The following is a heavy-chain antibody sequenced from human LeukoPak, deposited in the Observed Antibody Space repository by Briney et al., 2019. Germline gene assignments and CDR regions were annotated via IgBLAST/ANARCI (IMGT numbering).Heavy chain of an antibody. CDR3: ARDIPFDY. V-gene: IGHV1-69*13. Sequence: SXKVSCKASRYTFTSYYMHWVRQAPGQGLEWMGGIIPIFGTANYAQKFQGRVTITADESTSTAYMELSSLRSEDTAVYSCARDIPFDYWGQGTLVTVSS. CDR2: IIPIFGTA. CDR1: RYTFTSYY. J-gene: IGHJ4*02.